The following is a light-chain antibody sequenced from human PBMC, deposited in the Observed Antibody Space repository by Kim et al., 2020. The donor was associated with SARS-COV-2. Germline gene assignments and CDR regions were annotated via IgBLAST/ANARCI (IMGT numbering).Light chain of an antibody. V-gene: IGLV3-19*01. CDR3: NSRAIICGHFV. CDR1: SLRSYY. CDR2: GKN. Sequence: SSELTQDPAVSVALGQTVRITCQGDSLRSYYASWYQQKPGQAPVLVIYGKNNRPSGIPDRFSVSISGNTASLTITGAQAEYDADYYCNSRAIICGHFVF. J-gene: IGLJ1*01.